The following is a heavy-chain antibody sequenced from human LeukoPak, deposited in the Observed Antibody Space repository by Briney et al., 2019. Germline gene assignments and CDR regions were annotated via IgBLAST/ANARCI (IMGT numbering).Heavy chain of an antibody. CDR2: TYFSGST. V-gene: IGHV4-31*03. J-gene: IGHJ4*02. D-gene: IGHD3-22*01. Sequence: SETLSLTCTVSGASISSGGHYWSWIRQHPGKGLEWIGYTYFSGSTYYNPPLKSRITISVDTSKNQFSLKLNSVTAADTAVYYCARDGYDSRGYYFDCWGQGTLVTVSS. CDR1: GASISSGGHY. CDR3: ARDGYDSRGYYFDC.